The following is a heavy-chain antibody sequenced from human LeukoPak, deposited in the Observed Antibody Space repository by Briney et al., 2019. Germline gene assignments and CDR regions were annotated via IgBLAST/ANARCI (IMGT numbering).Heavy chain of an antibody. CDR3: ARDRGQWLVRKNAFDI. CDR2: ISGSGGST. V-gene: IGHV3-23*01. J-gene: IGHJ3*02. CDR1: GFTFSSYA. D-gene: IGHD6-19*01. Sequence: GGSLRLSCAASGFTFSSYAMSWVRQAPGKGLEWVSAISGSGGSTYYAASVKGRFTISRDNAKNSLYLQMNSLRAEDTAVYYCARDRGQWLVRKNAFDIWGQGTMVTVSS.